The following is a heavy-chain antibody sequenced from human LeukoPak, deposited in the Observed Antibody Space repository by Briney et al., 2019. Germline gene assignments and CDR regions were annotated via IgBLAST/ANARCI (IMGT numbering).Heavy chain of an antibody. CDR3: ATLGAGTPMYYFDY. J-gene: IGHJ4*02. V-gene: IGHV1-24*01. CDR1: GYTLTELS. CDR2: FDPEDGET. D-gene: IGHD1-1*01. Sequence: ASVRVSCKVSGYTLTELSMHWVRQAPGKGLEWVGGFDPEDGETIYAQKFQGRVTMTEDTSTDTAYMGLSSLRSEDTAVYYCATLGAGTPMYYFDYWGQGTLVTVSS.